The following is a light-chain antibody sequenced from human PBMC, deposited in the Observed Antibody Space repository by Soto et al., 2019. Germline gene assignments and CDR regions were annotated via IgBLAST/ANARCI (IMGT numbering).Light chain of an antibody. J-gene: IGKJ1*01. Sequence: DIQMTQSPSTLSASVGDRVTITCRASQSMNDWLAWFQQKPGKAPKVLIYDASSLQSGVPSRFSGSGSGTEFTLPIDGLQPDDVATYYCLRYNAFSQTFGQGTKVEL. CDR2: DAS. V-gene: IGKV1-5*01. CDR3: LRYNAFSQT. CDR1: QSMNDW.